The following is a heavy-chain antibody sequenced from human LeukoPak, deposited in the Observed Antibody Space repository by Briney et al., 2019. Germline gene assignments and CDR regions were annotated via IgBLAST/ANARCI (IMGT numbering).Heavy chain of an antibody. CDR1: GGSISSYY. Sequence: PSETLSLTCTVSGGSISSYYWSWIRQPPGKGLEWIGYIYYSGSTNYNPSLKSRVTISVDTSKNQFSLKLSSVTAADTAVYYCARGFRGWFGTYRPNWFDPWGQGTLVTVSS. J-gene: IGHJ5*02. V-gene: IGHV4-59*12. CDR3: ARGFRGWFGTYRPNWFDP. D-gene: IGHD3-10*01. CDR2: IYYSGST.